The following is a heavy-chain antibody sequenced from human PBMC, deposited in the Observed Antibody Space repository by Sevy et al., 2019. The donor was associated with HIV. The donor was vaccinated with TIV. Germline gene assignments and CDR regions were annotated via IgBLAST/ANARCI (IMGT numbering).Heavy chain of an antibody. Sequence: ASVKVSCKASGYTFTSYDINWVRKATGQGLEWMGWMNPNSGDTDSAQKFQGRISMTRNTSISTAYMELGSLRSEDTAIYYCASAQRSSGWAFDIWGQGTMVTVSS. CDR3: ASAQRSSGWAFDI. D-gene: IGHD6-19*01. CDR1: GYTFTSYD. J-gene: IGHJ3*02. CDR2: MNPNSGDT. V-gene: IGHV1-8*01.